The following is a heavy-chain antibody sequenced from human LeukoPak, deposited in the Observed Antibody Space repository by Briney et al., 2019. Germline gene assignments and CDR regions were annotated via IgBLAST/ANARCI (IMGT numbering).Heavy chain of an antibody. CDR2: INPNSGGT. V-gene: IGHV1-2*02. D-gene: IGHD6-19*01. J-gene: IGHJ4*02. CDR3: ARAAVPGSTTRFDY. Sequence: GASVKVPCKASGYTFTGYYMHWVRQAPGQGLEWMGWINPNSGGTNYAQKFQGRVTMTRDTSISTAYMELSRLRSDDTAVYYCARAAVPGSTTRFDYWGQGTLVTVSS. CDR1: GYTFTGYY.